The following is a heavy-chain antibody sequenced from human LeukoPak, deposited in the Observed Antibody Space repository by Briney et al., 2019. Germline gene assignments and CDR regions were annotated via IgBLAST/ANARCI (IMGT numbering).Heavy chain of an antibody. V-gene: IGHV3-11*04. D-gene: IGHD1-26*01. CDR2: ISSSGSTI. CDR3: ARVGMLWEIVPDPVNFDY. J-gene: IGHJ4*02. Sequence: GGSLRLSCAASGFTVSSNYMSWVRQAPGKGLEWVSYISSSGSTIYYADSVKGRFTISRDNAKNSLYLQMNSLRAEDTAVYYCARVGMLWEIVPDPVNFDYWGQGTLVTVSS. CDR1: GFTVSSNY.